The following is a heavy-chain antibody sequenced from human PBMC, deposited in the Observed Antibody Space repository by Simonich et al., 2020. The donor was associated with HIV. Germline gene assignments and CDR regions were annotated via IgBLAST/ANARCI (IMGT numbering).Heavy chain of an antibody. V-gene: IGHV4-34*01. CDR3: ARQSLAARLFDD. Sequence: ALLKQWGTGLLKPSEPLSLTRAVYAGSFSGHYWSWIRQFPGKGLDGIAEINHSGSTSYSPSLKGRVTISVDPSKNQFSLKLSSVTAADTAVYYCARQSLAARLFDDWGQGTLVTVSS. J-gene: IGHJ4*02. CDR1: AGSFSGHY. CDR2: INHSGST. D-gene: IGHD6-6*01.